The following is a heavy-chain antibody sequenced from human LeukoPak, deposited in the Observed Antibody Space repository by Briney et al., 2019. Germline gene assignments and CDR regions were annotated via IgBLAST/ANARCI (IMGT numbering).Heavy chain of an antibody. CDR1: GGSFSGYY. CDR3: ARKSGRFDP. V-gene: IGHV4-34*01. D-gene: IGHD5-12*01. J-gene: IGHJ5*02. Sequence: SDTPSLTCAVYGGSFSGYYWSWIRQPPGKGLEWIGEINHSGSTNYNPSLKSRVTISVDTSKNQFSLKLSSVTAADTAVYYCARKSGRFDPWGQGTLVTVPS. CDR2: INHSGST.